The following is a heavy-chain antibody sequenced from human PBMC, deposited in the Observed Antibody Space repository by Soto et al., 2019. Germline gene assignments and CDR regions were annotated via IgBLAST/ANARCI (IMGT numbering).Heavy chain of an antibody. D-gene: IGHD3-9*01. CDR1: GFTFSGYG. CDR2: IWHDGTNK. CDR3: ARGTGDFDY. J-gene: IGHJ4*02. V-gene: IGHV3-33*01. Sequence: QVQLVESGGGVVQPGRSLRLSCAASGFTFSGYGMHWVRQAPGKGLEWVAGIWHDGTNKYYADSVKGRFTISRDNSKNTLFLHMTSLRAEGTAVYFCARGTGDFDYWVQGPLVTVSS.